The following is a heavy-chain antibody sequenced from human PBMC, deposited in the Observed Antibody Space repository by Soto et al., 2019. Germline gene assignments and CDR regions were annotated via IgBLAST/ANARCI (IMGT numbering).Heavy chain of an antibody. J-gene: IGHJ4*02. V-gene: IGHV3-15*07. CDR1: GFTFSNAW. D-gene: IGHD3-16*02. CDR3: TTVLGSMITLGGVIVIDY. Sequence: GGSLRLSCAASGFTFSNAWMNWVRQAPGKGLEWVGGIKSKTYGGNTDYPAPGKGSITISSDDSKNTLYLQMNSLKTEDTAVYYSTTVLGSMITLGGVIVIDYWGQGTLVTVSS. CDR2: IKSKTYGGNT.